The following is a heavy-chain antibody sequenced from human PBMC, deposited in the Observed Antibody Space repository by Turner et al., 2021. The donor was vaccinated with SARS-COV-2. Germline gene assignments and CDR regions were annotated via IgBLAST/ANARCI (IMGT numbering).Heavy chain of an antibody. V-gene: IGHV1-2*02. J-gene: IGHJ5*02. CDR3: ARGDGGFDFDSWFDP. Sequence: QVQLVQSGAEVRKPGASVRVSCKTSGYTFTDHFLHWVRQAPGQGLEWMGWINPSSGAATSAQKFQDRVTLTRDTSVSVAYMEVRRLRFDDTAVYYCARGDGGFDFDSWFDPWGQGTLVIVSS. CDR2: INPSSGAA. D-gene: IGHD5-12*01. CDR1: GYTFTDHF.